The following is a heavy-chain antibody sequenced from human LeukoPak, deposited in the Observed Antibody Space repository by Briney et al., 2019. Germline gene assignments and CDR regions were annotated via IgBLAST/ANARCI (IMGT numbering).Heavy chain of an antibody. CDR2: INTNTGNP. J-gene: IGHJ6*02. D-gene: IGHD3-22*01. CDR1: GYTFTSYA. V-gene: IGHV7-4-1*02. Sequence: ASVKVSCKASGYTFTSYAMNWVRQAPGQGLEWMGWINTNTGNPTYAQGFTGRFVFSLDTSVSTAYLQISSLKAEDTAVYYCAREQPNYYDSSGYPYGMDVWGQGTTVTVSS. CDR3: AREQPNYYDSSGYPYGMDV.